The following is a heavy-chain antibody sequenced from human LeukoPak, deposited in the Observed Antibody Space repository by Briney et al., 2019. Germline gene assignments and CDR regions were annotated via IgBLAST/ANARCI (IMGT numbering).Heavy chain of an antibody. CDR1: GFTFSSYE. CDR3: ARVGRGYGSGSLTTWFDP. D-gene: IGHD3-10*01. J-gene: IGHJ5*02. CDR2: ISSSGSTI. V-gene: IGHV3-48*03. Sequence: GGSLRLSCAASGFTFSSYEMNWVRQAPGKGLEWVSYISSSGSTIYYADSVKGRFTLSRDNAKNSLYLQMNSLRAEDTAVYYCARVGRGYGSGSLTTWFDPWGQGTLVTVSS.